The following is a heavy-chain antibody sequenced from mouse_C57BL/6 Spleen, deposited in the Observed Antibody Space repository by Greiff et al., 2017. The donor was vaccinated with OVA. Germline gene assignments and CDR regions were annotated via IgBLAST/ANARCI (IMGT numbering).Heavy chain of an antibody. CDR1: GYSITSGYY. V-gene: IGHV3-6*01. D-gene: IGHD2-4*01. CDR3: ASGYDYDWFAY. Sequence: EVQRVESGPGLVKPSQSLSLTCSVTGYSITSGYYWNWIRQFPGNKLEWMGYISYDGSNNYNPSLKNRISITRDTSKNQFFLKLNSVTTEDTATYYCASGYDYDWFAYWGQGTLVTVSA. CDR2: ISYDGSN. J-gene: IGHJ3*01.